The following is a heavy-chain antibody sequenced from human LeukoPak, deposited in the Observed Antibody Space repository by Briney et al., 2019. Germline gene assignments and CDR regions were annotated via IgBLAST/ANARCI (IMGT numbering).Heavy chain of an antibody. Sequence: SQTLSLTCTVSGGSISSGGYYWSWIRQPPGKGLEWIGYIYYSGSTYYNPSLKSRVTISVDTSKNQFSLKLSSVTAADTAVYYCARDLLYCSSTRCHNNWFDPWGQGTLVTVSS. J-gene: IGHJ5*02. D-gene: IGHD2-2*01. CDR1: GGSISSGGYY. CDR2: IYYSGST. CDR3: ARDLLYCSSTRCHNNWFDP. V-gene: IGHV4-30-4*08.